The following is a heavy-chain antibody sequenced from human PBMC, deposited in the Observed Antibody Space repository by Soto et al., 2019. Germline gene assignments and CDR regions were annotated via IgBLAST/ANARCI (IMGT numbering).Heavy chain of an antibody. Sequence: ASVNVSCKASGGTFSSYAISWVRQAPGQGLEWMGGIIPIFGTANYAQKFQGRVTINADEYTSTAHMALSSLRSEDTAVYYCARDGARPGGYGRPYCMEVWGQGITVTVSS. V-gene: IGHV1-69*13. J-gene: IGHJ6*02. D-gene: IGHD3-10*01. CDR3: ARDGARPGGYGRPYCMEV. CDR2: IIPIFGTA. CDR1: GGTFSSYA.